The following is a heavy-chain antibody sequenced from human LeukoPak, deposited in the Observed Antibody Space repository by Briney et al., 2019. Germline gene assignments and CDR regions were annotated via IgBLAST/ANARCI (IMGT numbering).Heavy chain of an antibody. Sequence: ASVKVSCKASGYIFTGYYMHWVRQAPGQGLEWMGWINPNSGDTNYAQKFQGRVTMTRDTSISTAYMELSSLRSEDTAVYYCATTKIVEMATIALYYFDYWGQGTLVTVSS. J-gene: IGHJ4*02. D-gene: IGHD5-24*01. V-gene: IGHV1-2*02. CDR2: INPNSGDT. CDR1: GYIFTGYY. CDR3: ATTKIVEMATIALYYFDY.